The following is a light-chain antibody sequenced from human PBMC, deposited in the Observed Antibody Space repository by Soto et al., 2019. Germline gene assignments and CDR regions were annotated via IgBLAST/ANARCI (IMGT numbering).Light chain of an antibody. CDR3: QQRSLLFT. J-gene: IGKJ4*01. CDR1: QRVGSA. CDR2: DSS. V-gene: IGKV3-11*01. Sequence: EIVLTQSPATLSLSPGERATLSCRTSQRVGSALAWYQQKPGQPPRLLIYDSSNRATGIPGRFSGSGSGTDFTLTISSLEPADFAVYYCQQRSLLFTFGGGTKV.